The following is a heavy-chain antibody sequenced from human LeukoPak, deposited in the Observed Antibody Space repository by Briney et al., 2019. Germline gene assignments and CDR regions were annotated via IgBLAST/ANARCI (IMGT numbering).Heavy chain of an antibody. V-gene: IGHV4-59*12. Sequence: SETLSLTCTVSGGSISSYYWSWIRQPPGKGLEWIGYIYDSGSTKYNPSLKSRVTISVDKSKNQFSLKLSSVTAADTAVYYCARVKSNMDYDILTGYSWVGAFDIWGQGTMVTVSS. J-gene: IGHJ3*02. CDR2: IYDSGST. D-gene: IGHD3-9*01. CDR3: ARVKSNMDYDILTGYSWVGAFDI. CDR1: GGSISSYY.